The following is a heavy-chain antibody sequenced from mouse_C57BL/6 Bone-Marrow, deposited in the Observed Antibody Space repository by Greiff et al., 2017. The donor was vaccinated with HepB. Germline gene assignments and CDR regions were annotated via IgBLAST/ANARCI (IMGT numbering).Heavy chain of an antibody. Sequence: EVQLVESGGDLVKPGGSLKLSCAASGFTFSSYGMSWVRQTPDKRLEWVATISSGGSYTYYPDSVKGRFTISRDNAKNTLYLQMSSLKSEDTAMYYCARFYDHYAMDYWGQGTSVTVS. CDR3: ARFYDHYAMDY. CDR2: ISSGGSYT. V-gene: IGHV5-6*01. J-gene: IGHJ4*01. D-gene: IGHD2-3*01. CDR1: GFTFSSYG.